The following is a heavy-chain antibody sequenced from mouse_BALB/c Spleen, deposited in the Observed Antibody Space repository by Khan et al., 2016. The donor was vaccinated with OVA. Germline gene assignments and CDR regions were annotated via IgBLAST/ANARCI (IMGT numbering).Heavy chain of an antibody. CDR2: IWSGGST. J-gene: IGHJ4*01. V-gene: IGHV2-2*02. D-gene: IGHD2-1*01. CDR1: GFSLTSYG. Sequence: VKLVESGPGLVQPSQSLSITCTVSGFSLTSYGVPWVRQSPGKGLEWLGVIWSGGSTDYNSAFISRLTISKDNSKSQFFFKMNSLQANDTAIYYCARTYFSYGNYGDYYTMDYWGQGTSVTVSS. CDR3: ARTYFSYGNYGDYYTMDY.